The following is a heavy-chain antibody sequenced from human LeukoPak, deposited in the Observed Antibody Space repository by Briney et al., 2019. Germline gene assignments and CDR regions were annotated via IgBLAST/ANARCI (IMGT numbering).Heavy chain of an antibody. D-gene: IGHD6-19*01. CDR1: DDSIRSSAYY. V-gene: IGHV4-39*07. Sequence: PSETLSLTCAVSDDSIRSSAYYWGWIRQPPGKGLEWIGSIYYSGSTYYNPSLKSRVTISIDTSKNQFSLKLSSVTAADTAVYCCARFQGIAVAGTPLYYYGMDVWGQGTTVTVSS. CDR2: IYYSGST. J-gene: IGHJ6*02. CDR3: ARFQGIAVAGTPLYYYGMDV.